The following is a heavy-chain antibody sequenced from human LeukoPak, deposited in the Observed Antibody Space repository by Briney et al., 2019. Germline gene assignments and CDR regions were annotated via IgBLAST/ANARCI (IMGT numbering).Heavy chain of an antibody. CDR1: GFTFSNYG. J-gene: IGHJ4*02. CDR2: ISSDGRST. Sequence: GGSLRLSCAASGFTFSNYGMIWVRQVPGKGLVWVSHISSDGRSTSYADSVKGRFTISRDNAKNTLYLQMNSLRVDDTAVYYCARGIGGWQLLFWWGQGTLVTVSS. V-gene: IGHV3-74*01. D-gene: IGHD4-23*01. CDR3: ARGIGGWQLLFW.